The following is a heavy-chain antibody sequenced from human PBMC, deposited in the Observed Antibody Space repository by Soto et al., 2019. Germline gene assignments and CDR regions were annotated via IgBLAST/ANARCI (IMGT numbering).Heavy chain of an antibody. CDR1: GFTFSNAW. CDR2: IKSKTDGGTT. CDR3: TTADQHYDSSGPEGYFDY. D-gene: IGHD3-22*01. V-gene: IGHV3-15*07. J-gene: IGHJ4*02. Sequence: PGGSLRPSCAASGFTFSNAWMNWVRQAPGKGLEWVGRIKSKTDGGTTDYAAPVKGRFTISRDDSKNTLYLQMNSLKTEDTAVYYCTTADQHYDSSGPEGYFDYWGQGTLVTVSS.